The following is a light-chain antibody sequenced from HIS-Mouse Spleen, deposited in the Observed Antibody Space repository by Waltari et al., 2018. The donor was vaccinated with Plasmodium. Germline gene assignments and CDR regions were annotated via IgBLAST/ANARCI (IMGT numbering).Light chain of an antibody. CDR3: SSYTSSSTWV. J-gene: IGLJ3*02. Sequence: QSVLTQPPSASGTPGQRVTISCSGSSSNIGSNTVTWYQQLPGTAPKLPIDSNNQRPSGVPDRFSGSKSGTSASLTISGLQAEDEADYYCSSYTSSSTWVFGGGTKLTVL. CDR1: SSNIGSNT. CDR2: SNN. V-gene: IGLV1-44*01.